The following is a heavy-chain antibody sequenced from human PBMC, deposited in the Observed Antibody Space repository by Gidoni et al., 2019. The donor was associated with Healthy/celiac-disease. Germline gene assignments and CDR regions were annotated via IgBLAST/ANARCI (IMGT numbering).Heavy chain of an antibody. CDR3: AKAFGEQYYYVMDV. D-gene: IGHD3-16*01. Sequence: EVQLVESGGGLVQPGRSLSLSCAASGITVDDYAMQWVRQAPGKGLEWVSGISWKSGNIGYADSVKGRFTISRDNAKNSLYLQMNSLRAEDTALYYCAKAFGEQYYYVMDVWGQGTTVTVSS. J-gene: IGHJ6*02. CDR1: GITVDDYA. CDR2: ISWKSGNI. V-gene: IGHV3-9*01.